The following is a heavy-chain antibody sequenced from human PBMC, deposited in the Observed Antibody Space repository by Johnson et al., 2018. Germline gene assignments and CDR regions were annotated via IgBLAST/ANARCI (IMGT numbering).Heavy chain of an antibody. CDR1: GFTFSSYG. CDR2: IWYDGSNK. CDR3: AGDGGYYYGSRGYYLAEYFQH. D-gene: IGHD3-22*01. Sequence: QVQLVESGGGVVQPGRSLRLSCAASGFTFSSYGMHWVRQAPGKGLEWVAVIWYDGSNKYYADSVQGRFTISRDNSKNTLYLQMNSLRAEDTAVDYCAGDGGYYYGSRGYYLAEYFQHWGQGTLGTVSS. J-gene: IGHJ1*01. V-gene: IGHV3-33*08.